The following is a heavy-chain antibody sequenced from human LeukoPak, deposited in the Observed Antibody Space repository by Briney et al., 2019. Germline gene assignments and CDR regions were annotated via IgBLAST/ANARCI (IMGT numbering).Heavy chain of an antibody. CDR2: IYYSGST. D-gene: IGHD3-10*01. Sequence: PSETLSLTCTASGGSISSYYWSWLRQPPGKGLEWIGYIYYSGSTNYNPSLKSRVTISVDPPKNQLPLKLSAVNAADTGVYYCGVSYGSGPYYYYGMDVWGQGTTVTVSS. J-gene: IGHJ6*02. V-gene: IGHV4-59*08. CDR3: GVSYGSGPYYYYGMDV. CDR1: GGSISSYY.